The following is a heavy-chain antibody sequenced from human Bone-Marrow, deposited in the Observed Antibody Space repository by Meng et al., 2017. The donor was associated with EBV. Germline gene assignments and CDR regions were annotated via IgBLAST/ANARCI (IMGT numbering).Heavy chain of an antibody. CDR2: LIPMSDAP. Sequence: QVQVLQSGAGVKKPGSSVKVSCKTSGGTFRSDAVSWVRQAPGQGLEWMGGLIPMSDAPHYAQKFQDRVRITADESTSTHYMDLSGLRSEDTAVYYCASESGRGFTPDYWGQGTLVTVSS. V-gene: IGHV1-69*01. CDR1: GGTFRSDA. D-gene: IGHD3-10*01. J-gene: IGHJ4*02. CDR3: ASESGRGFTPDY.